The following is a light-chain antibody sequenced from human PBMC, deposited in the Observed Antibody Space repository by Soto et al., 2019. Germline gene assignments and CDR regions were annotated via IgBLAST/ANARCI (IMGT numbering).Light chain of an antibody. J-gene: IGLJ1*01. CDR2: DVI. CDR1: SSDVGGYNY. V-gene: IGLV2-8*01. Sequence: QSVLTQLPSASGSPGQSFTISCTGTSSDVGGYNYVSWYQQHPGKAPRLMIYDVIKRPSGVPDRFSGSKSGNTASLTVSGLQAEDEADYYCSSYAGSTNFVFGPGTKVTVL. CDR3: SSYAGSTNFV.